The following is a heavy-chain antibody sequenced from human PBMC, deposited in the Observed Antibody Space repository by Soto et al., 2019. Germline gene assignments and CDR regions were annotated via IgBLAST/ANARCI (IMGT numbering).Heavy chain of an antibody. CDR3: AGLYPYESSGYHLNY. CDR1: GGSISSCY. J-gene: IGHJ4*02. D-gene: IGHD3-22*01. CDR2: IYYRGST. Sequence: PSETLSLTCTVSGGSISSCYWSWVRQHPGKGLEWIGSIYYRGSTNYNPSLGSRVTISVDTSKNQFSLKLRSVTAADTAVFYCAGLYPYESSGYHLNYWGQGALVTVSS. V-gene: IGHV4-59*08.